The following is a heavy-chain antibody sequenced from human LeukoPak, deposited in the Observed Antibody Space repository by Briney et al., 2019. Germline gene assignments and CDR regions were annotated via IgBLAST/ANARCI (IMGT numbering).Heavy chain of an antibody. J-gene: IGHJ4*02. Sequence: PGGSLRLSCAASGFTFSTYGMSWVRQAPGKGLEWVSAISGSGGSTYYADSVKGRFTISRDNSKNTLYLQMNSLRAEDRAVYYCASGRWSYRGDFDYWGQGTLVTVSS. D-gene: IGHD4-23*01. V-gene: IGHV3-23*01. CDR2: ISGSGGST. CDR3: ASGRWSYRGDFDY. CDR1: GFTFSTYG.